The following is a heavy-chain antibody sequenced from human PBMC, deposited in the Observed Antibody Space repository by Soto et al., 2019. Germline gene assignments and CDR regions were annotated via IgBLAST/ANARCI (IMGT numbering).Heavy chain of an antibody. CDR3: VRDRGNEYFDWSFDY. CDR2: ITSSSSYI. J-gene: IGHJ4*02. Sequence: EVQLVESGGGLVKPGGSLRLSCTASAFTFRNYCMNWVRQAPGKGLEWVSSITSSSSYIYYADSVKGRFTISRDNAKNSLYLQMNSLRAEDTAVYYCVRDRGNEYFDWSFDYWGQGTLVTVSS. D-gene: IGHD3-9*01. V-gene: IGHV3-21*01. CDR1: AFTFRNYC.